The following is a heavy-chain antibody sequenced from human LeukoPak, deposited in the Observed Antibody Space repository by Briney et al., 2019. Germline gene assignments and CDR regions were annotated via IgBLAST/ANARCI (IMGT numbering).Heavy chain of an antibody. V-gene: IGHV3-15*01. CDR1: GFTFSNAW. Sequence: PGGSLRLSCAATGFTFSNAWMSWVRQAPGKGLEWVGRIKSKTDGGTTDYAAPVKGRFTISRDDSKNTLYLQMNSLKTEDTAVYYCTTISIAAAGPFFDYWGQGTLVTVSS. J-gene: IGHJ4*02. CDR3: TTISIAAAGPFFDY. CDR2: IKSKTDGGTT. D-gene: IGHD6-13*01.